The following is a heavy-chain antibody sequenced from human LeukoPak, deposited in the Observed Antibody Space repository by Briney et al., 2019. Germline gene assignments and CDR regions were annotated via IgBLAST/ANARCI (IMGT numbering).Heavy chain of an antibody. Sequence: GGSLRLSCAASGFTFSSYSMNWVRQAPGKGLEWVSSISSSSSYIYYADSVKGRFTISRDNAKNSLYLQMNSLRAEDTAVYYCARDKRYFDWLLLLGASAGFGYWGQATLVTVSS. D-gene: IGHD3-9*01. CDR3: ARDKRYFDWLLLLGASAGFGY. CDR1: GFTFSSYS. J-gene: IGHJ4*02. CDR2: ISSSSSYI. V-gene: IGHV3-21*01.